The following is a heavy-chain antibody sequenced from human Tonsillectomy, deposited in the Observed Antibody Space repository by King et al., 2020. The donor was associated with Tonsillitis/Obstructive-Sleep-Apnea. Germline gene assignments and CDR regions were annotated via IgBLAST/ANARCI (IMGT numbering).Heavy chain of an antibody. CDR1: GYSFTTFW. V-gene: IGHV5-51*01. CDR2: IYPGDSRT. D-gene: IGHD3-3*01. CDR3: AIPGTSGTSFYDFWSAYDY. Sequence: LQLVQSGAEVKKPGESLKISCKGSGYSFTTFWIGWVRQMPGKGLEWMGIIYPGDSRTKYSPSFQGQVTISADKSISTAYLQWSSLKASDTAMYYSAIPGTSGTSFYDFWSAYDYWGQGTLVTVSS. J-gene: IGHJ4*02.